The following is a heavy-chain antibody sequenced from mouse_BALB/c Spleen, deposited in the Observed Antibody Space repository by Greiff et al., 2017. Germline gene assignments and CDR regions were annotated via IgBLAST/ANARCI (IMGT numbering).Heavy chain of an antibody. D-gene: IGHD1-1*01. CDR1: GFTFSSFG. V-gene: IGHV5-17*02. CDR2: ISSGSSTI. J-gene: IGHJ3*01. Sequence: EVKLMESGGGLVQPGGSRKLSCAASGFTFSSFGMHWVRQAPEKGLEWVAYISSGSSTIYYADTVKGRFTISRDNPKNTLFLQMTSLRSEDTAMYYCARGDYYGSSYGFAYWGQGTLVTVSA. CDR3: ARGDYYGSSYGFAY.